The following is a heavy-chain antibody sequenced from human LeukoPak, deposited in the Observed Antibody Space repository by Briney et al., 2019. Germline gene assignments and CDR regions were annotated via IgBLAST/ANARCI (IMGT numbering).Heavy chain of an antibody. J-gene: IGHJ5*02. CDR3: ARTLSSSGWSDWFDP. Sequence: SETLSLTCTVSGGSISSSSYYWGWIRQPPGKGLEWIGSIYYSGSTYYNPSLMSRVSISVDTSNNQLPLNLRSMTTADTTVYYCARTLSSSGWSDWFDPWGQGTLVTVSS. V-gene: IGHV4-39*01. CDR2: IYYSGST. D-gene: IGHD6-19*01. CDR1: GGSISSSSYY.